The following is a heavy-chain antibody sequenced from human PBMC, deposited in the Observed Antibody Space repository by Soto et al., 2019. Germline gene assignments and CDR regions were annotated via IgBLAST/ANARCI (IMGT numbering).Heavy chain of an antibody. CDR3: ARLVGRCSSTSCYTRYYYYYGMDV. Sequence: AASVKVSCKASGYTFASYGISWVRQAPGQGLEWMGWISAYNGNTNYAQKLQGRVTMTTDTSTSTAYMELRSLRSDDTAVYYCARLVGRCSSTSCYTRYYYYYGMDVWGQGTTVTVSS. V-gene: IGHV1-18*01. J-gene: IGHJ6*02. CDR2: ISAYNGNT. CDR1: GYTFASYG. D-gene: IGHD2-2*02.